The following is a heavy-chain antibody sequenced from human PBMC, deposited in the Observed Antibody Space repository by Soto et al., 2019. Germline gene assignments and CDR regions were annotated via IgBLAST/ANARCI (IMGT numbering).Heavy chain of an antibody. J-gene: IGHJ4*02. D-gene: IGHD5-12*01. CDR1: GFSLSRADVG. CDR3: ARISRYGYDFDY. CDR2: IFSNDET. V-gene: IGHV2-26*02. Sequence: GPTLVNPTETLTLTCTVSGFSLSRADVGVSWIRQPPGKALEWLAHIFSNDETVYSAPLKSRLTIITDTSKSQVVLIMTNMDPVDTATYYCARISRYGYDFDYWGQGTLVTVSS.